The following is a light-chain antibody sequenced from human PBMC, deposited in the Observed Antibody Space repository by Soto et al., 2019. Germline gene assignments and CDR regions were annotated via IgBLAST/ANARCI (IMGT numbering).Light chain of an antibody. J-gene: IGKJ1*01. Sequence: DIQMTQSPSSLSASVEDRVIITCRASQSISNHLNWYQQKPGKAPKLLIFAASSLQSGDPSRFSGSRSGPDFTLTVSSLQPEDFATYYCQQSYSSPPTFGQGTKMEIK. CDR3: QQSYSSPPT. CDR1: QSISNH. V-gene: IGKV1-39*01. CDR2: AAS.